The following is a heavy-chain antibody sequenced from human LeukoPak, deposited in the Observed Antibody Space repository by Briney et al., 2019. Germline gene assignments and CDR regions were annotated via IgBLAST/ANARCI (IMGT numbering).Heavy chain of an antibody. CDR2: INHSGST. CDR3: ARVLVVPAAILLGRGQDYYYYYMDV. D-gene: IGHD2-2*02. V-gene: IGHV4-34*01. CDR1: GGSFSGYY. J-gene: IGHJ6*03. Sequence: SETLSLTCAVYGGSFSGYYWSWIRQPPGKGLEWIGEINHSGSTSYNPSLKSRVTISVDTSKNQFSLKLSSVTAADTAVYYCARVLVVPAAILLGRGQDYYYYYMDVWGKGTTVTVSS.